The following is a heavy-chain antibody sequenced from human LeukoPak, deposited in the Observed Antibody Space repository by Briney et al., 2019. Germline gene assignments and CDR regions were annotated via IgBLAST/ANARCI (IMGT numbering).Heavy chain of an antibody. V-gene: IGHV4-30-2*01. D-gene: IGHD5-24*01. CDR3: ARASGWRWLQLGWFDP. CDR2: IYHSGST. CDR1: GGSISSSSYY. J-gene: IGHJ5*02. Sequence: SETLSLTCTVSGGSISSSSYYWSWIRQPPGKGLEWIGYIYHSGSTYYNPSLKSRVTISVDRSKNQFSLKLSSVTAADTAVYYCARASGWRWLQLGWFDPWGQGTLVTVSS.